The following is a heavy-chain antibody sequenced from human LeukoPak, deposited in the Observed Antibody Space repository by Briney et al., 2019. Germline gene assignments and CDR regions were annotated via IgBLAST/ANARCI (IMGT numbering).Heavy chain of an antibody. Sequence: QPGGSLRLSCAASGFTFSSYEMNWVRQAPGKGLEWVSYISISGSTIYYADSVKGRFTISRDNAKNSLYLQMNSLRAEDTAVYYCARDGATYCSSTSCSNKGADYWGQGTLVTVSS. CDR1: GFTFSSYE. CDR3: ARDGATYCSSTSCSNKGADY. CDR2: ISISGSTI. J-gene: IGHJ4*02. V-gene: IGHV3-48*03. D-gene: IGHD2-2*01.